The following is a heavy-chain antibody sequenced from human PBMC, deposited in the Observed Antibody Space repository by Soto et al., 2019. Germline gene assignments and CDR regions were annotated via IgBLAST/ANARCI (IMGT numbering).Heavy chain of an antibody. CDR3: ATEGAKTTWNFDY. D-gene: IGHD1-1*01. CDR2: MNPSSGET. J-gene: IGHJ4*02. Sequence: ASVKVSCKTSGYNFTNFDINWVRQAPGRGLVWMGWMNPSSGETGSAQNFQGRVTMTRDISTRTFFMQLTSLRSEDTAIYYCATEGAKTTWNFDYWGQGTVVTVSS. V-gene: IGHV1-8*01. CDR1: GYNFTNFD.